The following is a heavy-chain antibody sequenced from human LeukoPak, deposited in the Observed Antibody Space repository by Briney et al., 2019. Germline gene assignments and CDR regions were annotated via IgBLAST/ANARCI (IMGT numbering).Heavy chain of an antibody. V-gene: IGHV3-30*18. CDR3: AKVRQEELSLRSYYFDY. CDR1: GFTFSSYG. D-gene: IGHD3-16*02. CDR2: ISYDGSNK. J-gene: IGHJ4*02. Sequence: PGRSLRLSCAASGFTFSSYGMHWVRQAPGKGLEWVAVISYDGSNKYYADSVKGRFTISRGNSKNTLYLQMNSLRAEDTAVYYCAKVRQEELSLRSYYFDYWGQGTLVTVSS.